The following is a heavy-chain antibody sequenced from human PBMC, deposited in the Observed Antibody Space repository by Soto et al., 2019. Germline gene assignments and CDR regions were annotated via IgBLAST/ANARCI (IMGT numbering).Heavy chain of an antibody. CDR1: GFTFSSYL. J-gene: IGHJ4*02. Sequence: GGSLRLSCAASGFTFSSYLMHWVRQAPGKGLVWVSHIDTDGSSTSYADSVKGRFTISRDNAKNTLYLQMNSLRAEDMAVYYCTRLWWGSGGPPLDYSGQGTLVIVSS. CDR2: IDTDGSST. D-gene: IGHD3-16*01. V-gene: IGHV3-74*01. CDR3: TRLWWGSGGPPLDY.